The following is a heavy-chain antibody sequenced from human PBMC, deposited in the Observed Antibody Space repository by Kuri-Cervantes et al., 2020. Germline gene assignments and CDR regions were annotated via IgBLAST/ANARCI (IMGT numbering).Heavy chain of an antibody. CDR3: ARIRSSGWYHDY. D-gene: IGHD6-19*01. Sequence: TLSLTCTVSGGSVSSGSYYWSWIRQPPGKALEWLALIDWGDDKYYSTSLKTRLTISKDTSKNQVVLTMTNMDPVDTATYYCARIRSSGWYHDYWGQGTLVTVSS. CDR1: GGSVSSGSYY. J-gene: IGHJ4*02. CDR2: IDWGDDK. V-gene: IGHV2-70*01.